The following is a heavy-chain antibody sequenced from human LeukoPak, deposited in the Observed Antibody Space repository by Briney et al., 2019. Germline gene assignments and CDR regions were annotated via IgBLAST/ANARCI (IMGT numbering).Heavy chain of an antibody. Sequence: SETPSLTCTVSGGSISSYYWSWIRQPPGKGLEWIGYIYYSGSTNYNPSLKSRVTISVDTSKNQFSLKLSSVTAADTAVYYCAREADQQLSAFDIWGQGTMVTVSS. V-gene: IGHV4-59*01. D-gene: IGHD6-13*01. CDR1: GGSISSYY. J-gene: IGHJ3*02. CDR2: IYYSGST. CDR3: AREADQQLSAFDI.